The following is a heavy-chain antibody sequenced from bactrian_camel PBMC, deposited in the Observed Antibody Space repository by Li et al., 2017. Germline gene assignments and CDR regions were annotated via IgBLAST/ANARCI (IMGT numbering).Heavy chain of an antibody. D-gene: IGHD4*01. CDR1: GHTYSSNC. V-gene: IGHV3S53*01. CDR2: IRTDGRT. CDR3: ATTTMTMSCLEYLPLTSAT. Sequence: HVQLVESGGGSVQPGGSLRLSCGASGHTYSSNCMGWFRQAPGGGREALAGIRTDGRTTYAASVKGRFTISKDNAKNTVTLQMNNLKPEDTAMYYCATTTMTMSCLEYLPLTSATWGQGTQVTVS. J-gene: IGHJ4*01.